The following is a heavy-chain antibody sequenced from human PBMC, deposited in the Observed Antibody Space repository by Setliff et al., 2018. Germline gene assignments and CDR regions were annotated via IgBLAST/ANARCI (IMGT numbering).Heavy chain of an antibody. J-gene: IGHJ4*02. CDR1: GYNFINCW. CDR2: IYPSDSDI. D-gene: IGHD6-13*01. V-gene: IGHV5-51*01. Sequence: GESLKISCKGSGYNFINCWIGWVRQMPGKGLEWMGIIYPSDSDIRYSPSFQGQVTISADKSISTAYLQWSSLKASDTAIYYCSRPAYSSRWYEIKGFDYWGQGTLVTVSS. CDR3: SRPAYSSRWYEIKGFDY.